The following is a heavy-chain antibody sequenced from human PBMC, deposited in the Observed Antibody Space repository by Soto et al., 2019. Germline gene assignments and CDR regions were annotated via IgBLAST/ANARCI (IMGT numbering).Heavy chain of an antibody. V-gene: IGHV4-38-2*02. CDR3: ARDFPSFTSQETRYNWFDP. Sequence: PSETLSLTCAVSGYSVSSGYYWGWIRQPAEKGLEWLGSIFHSGSTYNNPSLKSRVTISVDTSKNQFSLKLSSVTAADTAVYYCARDFPSFTSQETRYNWFDPWGQGTLVTVSS. CDR2: IFHSGST. D-gene: IGHD3-16*02. J-gene: IGHJ5*02. CDR1: GYSVSSGYY.